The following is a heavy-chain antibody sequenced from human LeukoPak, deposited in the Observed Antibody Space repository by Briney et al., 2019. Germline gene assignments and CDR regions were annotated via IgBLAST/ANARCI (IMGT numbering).Heavy chain of an antibody. CDR1: GFTFSSYE. CDR2: ISSSGSTI. Sequence: GGSLRLSCAASGFTFSSYEMNWVRQAPGKGLECVSYISSSGSTIYYADSVKGRFTISRDNAKNLLYLQMNSLRAEDTAVYYCAELGITMIGGVWGKGTTVTISS. D-gene: IGHD3-10*02. CDR3: AELGITMIGGV. V-gene: IGHV3-48*03. J-gene: IGHJ6*04.